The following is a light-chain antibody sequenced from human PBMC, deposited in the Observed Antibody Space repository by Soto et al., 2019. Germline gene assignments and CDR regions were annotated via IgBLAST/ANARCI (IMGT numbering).Light chain of an antibody. V-gene: IGKV3-15*01. J-gene: IGKJ4*01. Sequence: EIVLTQSPGTLSLSPGERATLSCRASQSVSNKLVWYQQKPGQAPRLLIYAASTRATGIPARFSGSGSETEFTLIISSLQSEDFAVYYCQQRSNWPSLTFGGGTKVDIK. CDR3: QQRSNWPSLT. CDR1: QSVSNK. CDR2: AAS.